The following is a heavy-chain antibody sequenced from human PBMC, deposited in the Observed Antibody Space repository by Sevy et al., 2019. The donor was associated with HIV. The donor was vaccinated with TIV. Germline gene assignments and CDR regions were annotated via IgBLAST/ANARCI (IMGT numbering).Heavy chain of an antibody. CDR2: INHSGST. Sequence: SLTCAVYGGSFSGYYWSWIRQPPGKGLEWIGEINHSGSTNYNPSLKSRVTISVDTSKNQFSLKLSSVTAADTAVYYCARRVLLWFGELSFWFDPWGQGTLVTVSS. D-gene: IGHD3-10*01. V-gene: IGHV4-34*01. J-gene: IGHJ5*02. CDR1: GGSFSGYY. CDR3: ARRVLLWFGELSFWFDP.